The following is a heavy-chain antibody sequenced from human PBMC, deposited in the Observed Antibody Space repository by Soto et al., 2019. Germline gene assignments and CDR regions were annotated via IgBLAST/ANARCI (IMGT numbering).Heavy chain of an antibody. D-gene: IGHD1-1*01. CDR3: ARGLSGYNGCDY. J-gene: IGHJ4*02. Sequence: EVQLVESGGGLVQFGGSLRLSCAASGFTFSSYWMHWVRQVPGKGLVWVSRIKGDGTNTGYADAVKGRFTISRDNVKNTLYLQMNSLRAEDTAVYYCARGLSGYNGCDYWGQGTLVTVYS. CDR1: GFTFSSYW. CDR2: IKGDGTNT. V-gene: IGHV3-74*01.